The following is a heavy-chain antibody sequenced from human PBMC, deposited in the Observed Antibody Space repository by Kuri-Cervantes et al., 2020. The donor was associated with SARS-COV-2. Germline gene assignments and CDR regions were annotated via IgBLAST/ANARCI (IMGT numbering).Heavy chain of an antibody. CDR1: GGSISSSSYY. CDR2: IYYGGST. Sequence: GSLRLSCTVSGGSISSSSYYWGWIRQPPGKGLEWIGYIYYGGSTNYNPSLKSRVTISVDTSKNQSSLKLSSVTAADTAVYYCARHFSLTGSTFDIWGQGTMVTVSS. D-gene: IGHD3-9*01. V-gene: IGHV4-61*05. CDR3: ARHFSLTGSTFDI. J-gene: IGHJ3*02.